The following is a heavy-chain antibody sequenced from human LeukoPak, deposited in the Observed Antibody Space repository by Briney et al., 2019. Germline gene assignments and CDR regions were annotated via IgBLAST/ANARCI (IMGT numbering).Heavy chain of an antibody. CDR3: ARVPSGCGGSCAFDD. CDR2: IYSSGRT. J-gene: IGHJ4*02. D-gene: IGHD2-15*01. V-gene: IGHV4-4*07. CDR1: GGSISGYF. Sequence: SETLSLTCPVSGGSISGYFWSWIRQPAGKGLEWIGRIYSSGRTNYNPSLKSRITMSVDTSENQFSLEVTSLTGADTAVYFGARVPSGCGGSCAFDDWGQGTLVTVSS.